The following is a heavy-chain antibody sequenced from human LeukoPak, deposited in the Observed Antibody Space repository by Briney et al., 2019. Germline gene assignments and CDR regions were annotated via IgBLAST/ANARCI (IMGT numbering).Heavy chain of an antibody. Sequence: GSLRLSCAASGFTFTNYVMHWVRQAPGKGLEWVAFIRKDGSNKYYADSVKGRFTISRDNSKSTLYLEMNSLRAEDTAVYYCARGRDFSFDSWGQGTLVTVSS. CDR3: ARGRDFSFDS. D-gene: IGHD2/OR15-2a*01. CDR2: IRKDGSNK. V-gene: IGHV3-30*02. J-gene: IGHJ4*02. CDR1: GFTFTNYV.